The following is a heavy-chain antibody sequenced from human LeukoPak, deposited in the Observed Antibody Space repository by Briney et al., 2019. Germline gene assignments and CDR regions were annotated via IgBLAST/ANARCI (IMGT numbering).Heavy chain of an antibody. CDR3: TRDFGPGSAFDI. CDR2: TYYRSKWYN. CDR1: GDSVSSDIAA. D-gene: IGHD2-15*01. J-gene: IGHJ3*02. Sequence: SQTLSLTCAISGDSVSSDIAAWNWVRQSPSRGLEWLGRTYYRSKWYNDYAVSVKSRVTINPDTSKNQFSLQLNSVTPEDTAVYYCTRDFGPGSAFDIWGQGTLVTVSS. V-gene: IGHV6-1*01.